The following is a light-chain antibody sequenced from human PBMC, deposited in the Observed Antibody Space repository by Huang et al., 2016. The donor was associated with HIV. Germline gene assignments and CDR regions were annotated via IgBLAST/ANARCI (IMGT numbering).Light chain of an antibody. CDR1: QSLLNSNGYNY. CDR3: MHAIESPRT. J-gene: IGKJ1*01. Sequence: DIVMTQSPLSLSVTPGEPASISCRSSQSLLNSNGYNYLDWYFQKPGQSPQLLIYLGSNRASGVPDRFSGSGAGTDFTLKISRVEAEDVGVYYCMHAIESPRTCGQETKVEIK. V-gene: IGKV2-28*01. CDR2: LGS.